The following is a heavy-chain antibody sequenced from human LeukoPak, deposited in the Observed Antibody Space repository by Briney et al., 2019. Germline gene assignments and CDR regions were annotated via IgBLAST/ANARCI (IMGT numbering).Heavy chain of an antibody. CDR3: ARGITMVRGVTRGNWFDP. J-gene: IGHJ5*02. D-gene: IGHD3-10*01. CDR2: IYYSGST. Sequence: SETLSLTCTVSGGSISSYYWSWIRQPPGKGLEWIGYIYYSGSTNYNPSLKSRVTISVDTSKNQFSLKLSSVTAADTAVHYCARGITMVRGVTRGNWFDPWGQGTLVTVSS. V-gene: IGHV4-59*12. CDR1: GGSISSYY.